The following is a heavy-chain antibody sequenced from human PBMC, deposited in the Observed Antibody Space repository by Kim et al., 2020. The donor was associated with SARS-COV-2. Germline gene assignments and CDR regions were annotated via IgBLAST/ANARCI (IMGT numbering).Heavy chain of an antibody. V-gene: IGHV3-48*03. J-gene: IGHJ6*02. CDR1: GFTFSSYG. Sequence: GGSLRLSCAASGFTFSSYGMNWVRQAPGKGLEWVSSITNSGGSKSYADSVKGRFTISRDNGKNSLDLQMNSLRAEDTAVYYCARVGASYGVTIFGVVPYGLDVWGQGTTVTVSS. CDR3: ARVGASYGVTIFGVVPYGLDV. D-gene: IGHD3-3*01. CDR2: ITNSGGSK.